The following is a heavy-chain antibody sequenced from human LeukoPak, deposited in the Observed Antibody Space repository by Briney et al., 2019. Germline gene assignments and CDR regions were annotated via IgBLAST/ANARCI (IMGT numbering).Heavy chain of an antibody. CDR3: ARSWSYYFDY. J-gene: IGHJ4*02. CDR1: GGSISSSSYY. CDR2: IYYSGST. D-gene: IGHD6-13*01. V-gene: IGHV4-39*01. Sequence: PSEALSLTCTVSGGSISSSSYYWGWIRQPPGKGLEWIGSIYYSGSTYYNPSLKSRVTISVDTSKNQFSLKLSSVTAADTAVYYCARSWSYYFDYWGQGTLVTVSS.